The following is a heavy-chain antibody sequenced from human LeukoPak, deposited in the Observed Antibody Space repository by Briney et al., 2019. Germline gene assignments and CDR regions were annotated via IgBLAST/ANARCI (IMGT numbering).Heavy chain of an antibody. D-gene: IGHD4-17*01. CDR1: GGSIGSSSYY. CDR3: ALGDYLDY. CDR2: IYYSGST. V-gene: IGHV4-39*07. J-gene: IGHJ4*02. Sequence: KPSETLSLTCTVSGGSIGSSSYYWGWIRQPPGKGLEWIGSIYYSGSTYYNPSLKSRVTISVDTSKNQFSLKLSSVTAADTAVYYCALGDYLDYWGQGTLVTVSS.